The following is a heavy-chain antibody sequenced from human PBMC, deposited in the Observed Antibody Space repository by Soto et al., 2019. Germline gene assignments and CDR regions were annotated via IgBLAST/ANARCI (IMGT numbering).Heavy chain of an antibody. CDR2: IYYTGTS. J-gene: IGHJ4*02. V-gene: IGHV4-39*01. CDR3: VRKVTYAILAPPCLLEK. CDR1: GGSISNTDHF. D-gene: IGHD2-15*01. Sequence: QLQLRESGPGLVKPSETLSLTCTVSGGSISNTDHFWGWIRQPPGKGLEWIGSIYYTGTSYYSPSRKSRVTMSVDTSKNKFSLNLSSVTAADVAVYYCVRKVTYAILAPPCLLEKWGQGSLVIVSS.